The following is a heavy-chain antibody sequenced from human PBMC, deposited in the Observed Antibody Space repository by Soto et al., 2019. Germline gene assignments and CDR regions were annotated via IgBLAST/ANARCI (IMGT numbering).Heavy chain of an antibody. V-gene: IGHV3-48*01. CDR2: ISSSSSTI. CDR1: GFTFSSYS. D-gene: IGHD5-18*01. Sequence: HPGGSLRLSCAASGFTFSSYSMNWVRQAPGKGLEWVSYISSSSSTIYYADSVKGRFTISRDNAKNSLYLQMNSLRAEDTAVYYCAREWAMADYWGQGTLVTVSS. J-gene: IGHJ4*02. CDR3: AREWAMADY.